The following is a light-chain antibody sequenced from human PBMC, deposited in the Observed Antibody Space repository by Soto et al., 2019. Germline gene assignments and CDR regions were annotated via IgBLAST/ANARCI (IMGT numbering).Light chain of an antibody. CDR3: CSYAGSSTWV. CDR2: QVS. V-gene: IGLV2-23*02. CDR1: SSDVGGYNF. Sequence: QSALTQPASVSGSPGQSITISCTGTSSDVGGYNFVSWYQQLPGKAPKLFIYQVSNRPSGISNRFSGSKSGNTASLTISGLQAEDEADYYCCSYAGSSTWVFGGGTKLTVL. J-gene: IGLJ3*02.